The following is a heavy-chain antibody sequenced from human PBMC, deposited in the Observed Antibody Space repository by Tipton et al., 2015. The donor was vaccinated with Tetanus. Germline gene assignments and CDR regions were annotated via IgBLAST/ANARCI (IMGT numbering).Heavy chain of an antibody. CDR1: GYSFTSYG. CDR3: ARGNRGSSWYL. D-gene: IGHD6-13*01. CDR2: MNPNTGHA. J-gene: IGHJ4*02. V-gene: IGHV1-8*02. Sequence: QSGPEVKKPGASVKVSCQAAGYSFTSYGINWVRQATGQGLEWLGYMNPNTGHAGYAQKFQGRVTMTSNISITTAYMELRNLRSDDTAVYYCARGNRGSSWYLWGQGTLVTVSS.